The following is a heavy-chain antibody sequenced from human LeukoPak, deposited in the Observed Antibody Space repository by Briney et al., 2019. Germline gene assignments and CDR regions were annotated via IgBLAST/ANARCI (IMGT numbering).Heavy chain of an antibody. V-gene: IGHV4-39*07. D-gene: IGHD6-13*01. CDR1: GGSISSSSYY. J-gene: IGHJ4*02. CDR3: ARVEQQPLDY. Sequence: SEPLSLTCTVSGGSISSSSYYWGWIRQPPGKGLEWIGSIYYSGSTYYNPSLKSRVTISVDTSKNQFSLKLSSVTAADTAVYYCARVEQQPLDYWGQGTLVTVSS. CDR2: IYYSGST.